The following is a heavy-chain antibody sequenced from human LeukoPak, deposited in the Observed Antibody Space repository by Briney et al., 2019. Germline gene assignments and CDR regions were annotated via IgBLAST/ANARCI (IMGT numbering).Heavy chain of an antibody. J-gene: IGHJ6*02. CDR1: GFTFSTYG. Sequence: GGSLRLSCAASGFTFSTYGMHWVRQAPGKGLEWVTFIRYDGTNKNYADSVKGRFTVSRDNSKNTLYLQMNSLRADDTAVYYCARGHYGDTYGMDVWGQGTTVTVSS. CDR3: ARGHYGDTYGMDV. D-gene: IGHD4-17*01. CDR2: IRYDGTNK. V-gene: IGHV3-30*02.